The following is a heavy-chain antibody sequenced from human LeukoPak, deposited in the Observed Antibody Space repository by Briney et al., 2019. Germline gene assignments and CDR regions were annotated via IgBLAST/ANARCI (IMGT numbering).Heavy chain of an antibody. CDR2: ISGSGGST. CDR1: GFTFSSYA. Sequence: GGSLRLSCAASGFTFSSYAMSWVRQAPGKGLEWVSAISGSGGSTYYADSVKGRFTISRGNSKNTLYLQMNSLRAEDTAVYYCAKGTYYYDSSGYYSAAGPYYFDYWGQGTLVTVSS. V-gene: IGHV3-23*01. D-gene: IGHD3-22*01. CDR3: AKGTYYYDSSGYYSAAGPYYFDY. J-gene: IGHJ4*02.